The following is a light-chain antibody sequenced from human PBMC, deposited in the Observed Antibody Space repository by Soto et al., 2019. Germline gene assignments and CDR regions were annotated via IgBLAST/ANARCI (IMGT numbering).Light chain of an antibody. Sequence: QSVLTQPASVSGSPGQSITVSCTGSRSDFGDDKYVSWYQQQPGKGPNLLIYGVNSRPSGISNRFSGSKSGNTASLTISGLQVEDEAEYFCGSFTTSRIWVFGGGTKLTVL. V-gene: IGLV2-14*01. J-gene: IGLJ3*02. CDR2: GVN. CDR3: GSFTTSRIWV. CDR1: RSDFGDDKY.